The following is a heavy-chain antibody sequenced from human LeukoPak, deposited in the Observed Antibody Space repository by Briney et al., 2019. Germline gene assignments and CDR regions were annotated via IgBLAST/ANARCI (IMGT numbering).Heavy chain of an antibody. CDR2: INPSGGST. CDR3: ARDPKSTMVVTPYYYYMDV. D-gene: IGHD4-23*01. Sequence: GASVKVSCKASGYTFTSYYMHWVRQAPGQGLEWMGIINPSGGSTSYAQKFQGRVTMTRDTSTSTVYMELSSLRSEDTAVYYCARDPKSTMVVTPYYYYMDVWGKGTTVTVSS. CDR1: GYTFTSYY. V-gene: IGHV1-46*01. J-gene: IGHJ6*03.